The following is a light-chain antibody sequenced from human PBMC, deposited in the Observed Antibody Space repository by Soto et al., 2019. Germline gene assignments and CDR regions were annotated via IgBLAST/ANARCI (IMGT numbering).Light chain of an antibody. CDR2: DGN. J-gene: IGLJ1*01. V-gene: IGLV2-11*01. CDR3: CSYVTTPEI. Sequence: QSALTQPASVSGSPGQLLTISCTGTSSDVDDYRYVSWYQQYPGKAPKLVIYDGNKRPSGVPDRFSGSNSGNTASLTISGLQAEDEADYYCCSYVTTPEIFGTGTKLTVL. CDR1: SSDVDDYRY.